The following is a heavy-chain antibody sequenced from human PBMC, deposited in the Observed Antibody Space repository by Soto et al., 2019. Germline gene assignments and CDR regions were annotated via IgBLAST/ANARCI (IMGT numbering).Heavy chain of an antibody. CDR1: GFTFSSYS. D-gene: IGHD2-2*01. J-gene: IGHJ4*02. CDR3: ARDACSSSTSCQIDY. CDR2: ISSSSSYI. V-gene: IGHV3-21*01. Sequence: GGSLRLSCAASGFTFSSYSTNWVRQAPGKGLEWVSSISSSSSYIYYADSVKGRFTISRDNAKNSLYLQMNSLRAEDTAVYYCARDACSSSTSCQIDYWGQGTLVTVSS.